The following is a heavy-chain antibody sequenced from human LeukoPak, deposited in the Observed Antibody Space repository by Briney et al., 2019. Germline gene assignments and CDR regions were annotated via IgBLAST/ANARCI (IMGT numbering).Heavy chain of an antibody. Sequence: GESLKISCKGSGYSFTSYWIGWLRQMPGKGLEWMGIIYPGDSDTRYSPSFQGQVTISADKSISTVYLQWSSLKASDTAMYYCASSLRRSSGWSTSDYWGQGTLVTVSS. CDR1: GYSFTSYW. D-gene: IGHD6-19*01. J-gene: IGHJ4*02. CDR2: IYPGDSDT. CDR3: ASSLRRSSGWSTSDY. V-gene: IGHV5-51*01.